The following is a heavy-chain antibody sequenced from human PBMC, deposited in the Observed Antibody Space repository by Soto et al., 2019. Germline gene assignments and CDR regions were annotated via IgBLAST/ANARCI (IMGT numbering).Heavy chain of an antibody. Sequence: EVQLLESGGGLVQPVGSLRLSCAASGFTFSSYAMTWVRQAPGKGLEWVSAISGSGGSTYYADSVKGRFSISRDNSKNTLYLQMNSLRAEDTAVYCCAKDRHYGDYASYDYWGQGTLVTVSS. D-gene: IGHD4-17*01. CDR2: ISGSGGST. CDR1: GFTFSSYA. CDR3: AKDRHYGDYASYDY. J-gene: IGHJ4*02. V-gene: IGHV3-23*01.